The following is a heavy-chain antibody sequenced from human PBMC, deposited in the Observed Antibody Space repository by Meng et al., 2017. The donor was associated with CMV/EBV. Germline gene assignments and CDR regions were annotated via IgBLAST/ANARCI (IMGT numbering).Heavy chain of an antibody. CDR1: GFTFSSYW. D-gene: IGHD6-19*01. J-gene: IGHJ4*02. Sequence: ETLSLTCAASGFTFSSYWMSWVRQAPGKGLEWVANIKQDGSEKYYVDSVKGRFTISRDNAKNSLYLQMNSLRAEDTAVYYCAGSRSGGGWYYFDYWGQGTLVTVSS. CDR2: IKQDGSEK. V-gene: IGHV3-7*01. CDR3: AGSRSGGGWYYFDY.